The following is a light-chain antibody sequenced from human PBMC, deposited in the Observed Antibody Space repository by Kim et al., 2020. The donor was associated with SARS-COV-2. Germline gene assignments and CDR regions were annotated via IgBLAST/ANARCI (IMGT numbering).Light chain of an antibody. J-gene: IGLJ2*01. Sequence: GQSSASSCTGTRSDVGGYNYVSWYQQHAGKAPKLMIYDVSKRPSGISNRFSGSKSGNTASLTISGLQAEDEADYYCSSYTSRSTVVFGGGTQLTVL. CDR2: DVS. V-gene: IGLV2-14*04. CDR3: SSYTSRSTVV. CDR1: RSDVGGYNY.